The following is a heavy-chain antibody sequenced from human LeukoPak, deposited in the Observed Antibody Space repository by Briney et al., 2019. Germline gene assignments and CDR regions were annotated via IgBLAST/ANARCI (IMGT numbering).Heavy chain of an antibody. D-gene: IGHD3-9*01. CDR2: ISGSGGST. Sequence: GGSLRLSCAASGFTFSSYAMSWVRQAPGKGLEWVSAISGSGGSTYYADSVKGRFTISRNNSKNTLYLQMNSLRAEDTAVYYCAKLTRRIRYFDWLLSGFDYWGQGTLVTVSS. CDR1: GFTFSSYA. CDR3: AKLTRRIRYFDWLLSGFDY. J-gene: IGHJ4*02. V-gene: IGHV3-23*01.